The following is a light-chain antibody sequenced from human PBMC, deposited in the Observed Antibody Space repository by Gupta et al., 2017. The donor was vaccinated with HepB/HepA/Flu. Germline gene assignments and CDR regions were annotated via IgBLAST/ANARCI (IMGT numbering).Light chain of an antibody. V-gene: IGKV3-11*01. CDR3: QQRSNWPPWT. Sequence: EIVLTQSPATLSLSPGERATLSCRASQSVSGYLVWFQQKPGQAPRLLIYDASNRATGIPARFSGSGSGTDFTLTISSLEPEDFAVYYCQQRSNWPPWTFGQGTKVEIK. J-gene: IGKJ1*01. CDR1: QSVSGY. CDR2: DAS.